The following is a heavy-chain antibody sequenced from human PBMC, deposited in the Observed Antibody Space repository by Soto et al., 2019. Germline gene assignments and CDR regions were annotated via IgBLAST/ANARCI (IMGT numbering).Heavy chain of an antibody. J-gene: IGHJ6*02. V-gene: IGHV3-30*18. Sequence: QVQVVESGGGVVQPGRSLRLSCAASGFTFSSHGMHWVRQAPGKGLEWVALISYDGSDKKYVDSVKGRFTISRDNSKNSVYRHKDCLRAEDTAGYSCAKVRFCSSARCSRPNSHGTHVWGPGTTGTVS. D-gene: IGHD2-2*01. CDR2: ISYDGSDK. CDR3: AKVRFCSSARCSRPNSHGTHV. CDR1: GFTFSSHG.